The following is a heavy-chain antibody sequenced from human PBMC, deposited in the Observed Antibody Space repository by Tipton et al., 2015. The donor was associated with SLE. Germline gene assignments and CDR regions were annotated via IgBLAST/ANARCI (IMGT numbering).Heavy chain of an antibody. CDR1: GYSFPSYW. D-gene: IGHD3-16*01. V-gene: IGHV5-51*03. J-gene: IGHJ4*02. Sequence: VQLVQSGAEVKKPGESLKISCKGSGYSFPSYWIAWVRQMSGKGLEWMGIIYPGDSDTRYSPSFQGQVTISADKSINTAYLQWSSLKASDTAMYYCACHSGEHTGWVEYWGQGTLVTVSS. CDR3: ACHSGEHTGWVEY. CDR2: IYPGDSDT.